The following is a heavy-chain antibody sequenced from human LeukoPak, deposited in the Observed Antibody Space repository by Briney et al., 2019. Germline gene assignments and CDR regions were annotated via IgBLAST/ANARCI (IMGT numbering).Heavy chain of an antibody. J-gene: IGHJ4*02. D-gene: IGHD3-10*01. CDR3: TTELLWFGDPPHY. CDR2: IKSKTDGGTT. Sequence: PGGSLRLSCAASGFTFSNAWMSWVRQAPGKGLEWVGRIKSKTDGGTTDYAAPVKGRFTISRDDSKNTLYLQMNSLKTKDTAVYYCTTELLWFGDPPHYWGQGTLVTVSS. CDR1: GFTFSNAW. V-gene: IGHV3-15*01.